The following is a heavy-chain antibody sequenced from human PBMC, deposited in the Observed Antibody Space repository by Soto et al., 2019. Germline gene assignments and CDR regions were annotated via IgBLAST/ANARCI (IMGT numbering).Heavy chain of an antibody. V-gene: IGHV1-18*04. Sequence: GTSVEVSCKASGYRFATYGLSWVRQAPGQHLEWLGWISARNGDTSYAQGFQGRVTMTTDTSTSTAYMELRSLRSDDTAVYYCARDLMITFGGVIAPAGAFDIWGQGTIVTVSS. D-gene: IGHD3-16*02. CDR1: GYRFATYG. CDR3: ARDLMITFGGVIAPAGAFDI. CDR2: ISARNGDT. J-gene: IGHJ3*02.